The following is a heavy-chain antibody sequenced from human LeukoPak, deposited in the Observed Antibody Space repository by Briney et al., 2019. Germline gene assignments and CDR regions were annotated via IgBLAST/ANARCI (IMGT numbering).Heavy chain of an antibody. CDR2: ISGSGGST. Sequence: GGSLRLSCAASGFTFSSYAMSWVRQAPGQGLEWVSAISGSGGSTYYADSVKGRFTVSRDNSKNTLYLQMNSLRAEDTAVYYCAKGHPKSLRYDYWGQGTLVTVSS. D-gene: IGHD5-12*01. J-gene: IGHJ4*02. V-gene: IGHV3-23*01. CDR1: GFTFSSYA. CDR3: AKGHPKSLRYDY.